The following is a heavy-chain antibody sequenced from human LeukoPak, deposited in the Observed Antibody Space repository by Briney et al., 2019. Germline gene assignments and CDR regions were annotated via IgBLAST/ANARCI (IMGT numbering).Heavy chain of an antibody. CDR1: GFTFDDYA. CDR2: ITWNSGNI. D-gene: IGHD4-17*01. J-gene: IGHJ3*02. Sequence: GGSLRLSCVVSGFTFDDYAMHWVRQAPGKGLEWVSGITWNSGNIGYADSVKGRFTISRDNAKNSLYLQMNSLRPEDTALYYCAKGDYGDYAFDIWGQGTMVSVSS. CDR3: AKGDYGDYAFDI. V-gene: IGHV3-9*01.